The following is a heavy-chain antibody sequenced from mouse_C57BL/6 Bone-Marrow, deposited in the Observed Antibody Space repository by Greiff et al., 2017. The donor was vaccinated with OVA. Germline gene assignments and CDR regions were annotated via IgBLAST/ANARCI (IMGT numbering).Heavy chain of an antibody. Sequence: VQLQQSGPELVKPGASVKISCKASGYAFSSSWMNWVKQRPGKGLEWIGRIYPGDGDTNYNGKFKGKATLTADKSSSTAYMQLSSLTSEDSAVYFCARHYYGSSHYWYFDVWGTGTTVTVSS. J-gene: IGHJ1*03. V-gene: IGHV1-82*01. D-gene: IGHD1-1*01. CDR3: ARHYYGSSHYWYFDV. CDR2: IYPGDGDT. CDR1: GYAFSSSW.